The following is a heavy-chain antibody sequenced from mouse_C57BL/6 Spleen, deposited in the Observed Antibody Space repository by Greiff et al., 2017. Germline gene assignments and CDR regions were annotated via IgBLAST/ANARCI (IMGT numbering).Heavy chain of an antibody. CDR3: ARGAY. J-gene: IGHJ2*01. CDR1: GYTFTSYW. Sequence: PGASVKLSCKASGYTFTSYWMQWVKQRPGQGLEWIGEIDPSDSYTNYNQKFKGKATLTVDTSSSTAYMQLSSLTSEDSAVYYCARGAYWGQGTTLTVSS. CDR2: IDPSDSYT. V-gene: IGHV1-50*01.